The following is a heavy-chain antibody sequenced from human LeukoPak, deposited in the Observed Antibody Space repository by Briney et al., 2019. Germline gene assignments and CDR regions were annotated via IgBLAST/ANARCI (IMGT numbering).Heavy chain of an antibody. Sequence: SETLSLTCTVSGGSISSGSYYWSWIRQPAGKGLEWIGRIYTSGSTNYNPSLKSRVTISVDTSKNQFSPKLSSVTAADTAVYYCARDCITMVRGVHTGMDVWGQGTTVTVSS. CDR3: ARDCITMVRGVHTGMDV. CDR1: GGSISSGSYY. J-gene: IGHJ6*02. V-gene: IGHV4-61*02. D-gene: IGHD3-10*01. CDR2: IYTSGST.